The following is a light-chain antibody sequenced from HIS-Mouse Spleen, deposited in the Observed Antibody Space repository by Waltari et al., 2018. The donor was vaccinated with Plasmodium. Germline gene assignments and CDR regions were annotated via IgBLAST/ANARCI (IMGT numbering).Light chain of an antibody. Sequence: DIQMTQSPSTLSASVAGRVTITCRASQSISSWLAWYQQKPGKAPKLLIYEASSRESGIPARFSGSGSGTEFTLTISSLQPDDFATYYCQQYNSYSYTFGQGTKLEIK. J-gene: IGKJ2*01. CDR2: EAS. V-gene: IGKV1-5*03. CDR1: QSISSW. CDR3: QQYNSYSYT.